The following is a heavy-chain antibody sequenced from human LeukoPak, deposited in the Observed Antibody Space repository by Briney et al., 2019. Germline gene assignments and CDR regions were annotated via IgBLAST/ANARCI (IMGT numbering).Heavy chain of an antibody. J-gene: IGHJ6*02. CDR1: GYTFTVYY. Sequence: ASVKVSCKASGYTFTVYYMHWVRQAPGQGLEWMGRINPNSGGTNYAQKFQGRVTMTRDTSISTAYMELSRLRSDDTAVYYCARESYDFWSGYYNYYYYGMDVWGQGTTVTVSS. CDR3: ARESYDFWSGYYNYYYYGMDV. V-gene: IGHV1-2*06. CDR2: INPNSGGT. D-gene: IGHD3-3*01.